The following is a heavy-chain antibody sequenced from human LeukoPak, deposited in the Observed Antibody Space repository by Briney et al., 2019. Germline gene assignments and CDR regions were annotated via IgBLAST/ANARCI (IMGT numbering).Heavy chain of an antibody. Sequence: SETLSLTCTVSGGSISSGGYYWSWIRQPPGKGLEWIGYIYHSGSTYYNPSLKSRVTISVDRSKSQFSLKLSSVTAADTAVYYCAPYLAGYCSSTSCSGPNWFYPWGQGTLVTVSS. D-gene: IGHD2-2*01. CDR2: IYHSGST. CDR3: APYLAGYCSSTSCSGPNWFYP. V-gene: IGHV4-30-2*01. J-gene: IGHJ5*02. CDR1: GGSISSGGYY.